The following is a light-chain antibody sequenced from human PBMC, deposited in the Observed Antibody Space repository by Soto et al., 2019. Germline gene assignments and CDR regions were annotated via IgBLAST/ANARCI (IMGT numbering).Light chain of an antibody. Sequence: DLQMTQSPSSLSASVGDRVTITCRASQGIINVLGWYQQKPGKAPKRLIYAASSLQSGVPSRFRGSGSGTQFTLTISSLQPVAFATYYCLQHNSYPWTFGQGTKVEIK. CDR1: QGIINV. V-gene: IGKV1-17*01. J-gene: IGKJ1*01. CDR2: AAS. CDR3: LQHNSYPWT.